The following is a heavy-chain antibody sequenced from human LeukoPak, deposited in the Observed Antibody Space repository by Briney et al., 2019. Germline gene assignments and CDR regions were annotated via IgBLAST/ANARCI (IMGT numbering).Heavy chain of an antibody. V-gene: IGHV5-51*01. D-gene: IGHD3-16*01. Sequence: GESLKISCKGSGYSFASYWIGWLRQVPGKGLEWMGIIYPADSDTRYSPSFQGQVTISADKSISTAYLQWSSLKASDTAIYYCAKGVSGTYYGMDVWGQGTTVIVS. J-gene: IGHJ6*02. CDR2: IYPADSDT. CDR3: AKGVSGTYYGMDV. CDR1: GYSFASYW.